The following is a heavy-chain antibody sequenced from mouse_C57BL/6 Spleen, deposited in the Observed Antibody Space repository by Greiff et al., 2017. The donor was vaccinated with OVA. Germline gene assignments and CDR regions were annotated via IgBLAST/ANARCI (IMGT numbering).Heavy chain of an antibody. D-gene: IGHD1-1*01. CDR3: ESAHDFGSCPAIDY. CDR2: IYPRDGST. Sequence: QVQLQQSGPELVKPGASVKLSCKASGYTFTSYHIHLLQHRPGPGLEWIGRIYPRDGSTKYNEKFKGKATLTVDTSSSTAYMELSSLTSEDSAVYICESAHDFGSCPAIDYWGQGTTLTVSS. V-gene: IGHV1-85*01. CDR1: GYTFTSYH. J-gene: IGHJ2*01.